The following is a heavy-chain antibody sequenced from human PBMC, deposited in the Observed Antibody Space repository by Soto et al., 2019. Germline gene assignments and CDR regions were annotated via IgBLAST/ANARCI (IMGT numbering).Heavy chain of an antibody. CDR3: ARDRTAMDVFDS. V-gene: IGHV3-48*02. CDR1: GFNFSKSG. Sequence: GRSLRLSCEASGFNFSKSGMYWVRQAPGKGLEWISYTSSTSHPKYYADAVKGRFTISRDNAKNSLYLQMDSLRDDDTALYYCARDRTAMDVFDSWGQGTQVTVSS. D-gene: IGHD5-18*01. CDR2: TSSTSHPK. J-gene: IGHJ4*01.